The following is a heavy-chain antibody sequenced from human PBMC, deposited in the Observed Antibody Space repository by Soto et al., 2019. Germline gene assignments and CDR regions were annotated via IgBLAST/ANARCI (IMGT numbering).Heavy chain of an antibody. CDR1: GFTFSSYA. CDR3: ARLVRESSSVGGVYYYYYMDV. D-gene: IGHD6-6*01. J-gene: IGHJ6*03. CDR2: ISSNGGST. Sequence: EVQLVESGGGLVQPGGSLRLSCAASGFTFSSYAMHWVRQAPGKGLEYVSAISSNGGSTYYANSVKGRFTISRDNSKNTLYLQMGSLRAEDMAVYYCARLVRESSSVGGVYYYYYMDVWGKGTTVTVSS. V-gene: IGHV3-64*01.